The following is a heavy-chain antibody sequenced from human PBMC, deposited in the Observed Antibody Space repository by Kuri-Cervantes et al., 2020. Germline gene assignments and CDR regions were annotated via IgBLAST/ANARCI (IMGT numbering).Heavy chain of an antibody. J-gene: IGHJ6*02. CDR2: IWYDGSNK. CDR3: ARGSRPRSGSYYYYGMDV. CDR1: GFTFSSYG. Sequence: GESLKISCAASGFTFSSYGMHWVRQAPGKGLEWVAVIWYDGSNKYYADSVKGRFTISRDNSKNTLYLQMNSLRAADTAVYYCARGSRPRSGSYYYYGMDVWGQGTTVTVSS. V-gene: IGHV3-33*01. D-gene: IGHD1-26*01.